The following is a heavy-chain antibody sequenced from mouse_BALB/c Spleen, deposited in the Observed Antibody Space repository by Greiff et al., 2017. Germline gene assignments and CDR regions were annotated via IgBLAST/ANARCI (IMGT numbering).Heavy chain of an antibody. Sequence: EVKLVESGGGLVQPGGSLRLSCATSGFTFSDFYMEWVRQPPGKRLEWIAASRNKANDYTTEYSAPVKGRFIVSRDTSQSILYLQMNALRAEDTAIYYCARDPYDGYYGAMDYWGQGTSVTVSS. D-gene: IGHD2-3*01. J-gene: IGHJ4*01. V-gene: IGHV7-1*02. CDR3: ARDPYDGYYGAMDY. CDR1: GFTFSDFY. CDR2: SRNKANDYTT.